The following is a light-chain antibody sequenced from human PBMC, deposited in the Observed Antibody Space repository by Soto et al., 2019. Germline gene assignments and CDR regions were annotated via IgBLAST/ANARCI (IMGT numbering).Light chain of an antibody. V-gene: IGKV3-20*01. CDR2: GAS. Sequence: VLTQSPGTLFLSPGERATLSCMVSQSVRSNFLAWYQQKPGQAPRLLIYGASTRATGIPARFSGSGSGTEFTLTISSLQSEDFGVYYCQQYSSLPRTFGQGTKV. J-gene: IGKJ1*01. CDR3: QQYSSLPRT. CDR1: QSVRSNF.